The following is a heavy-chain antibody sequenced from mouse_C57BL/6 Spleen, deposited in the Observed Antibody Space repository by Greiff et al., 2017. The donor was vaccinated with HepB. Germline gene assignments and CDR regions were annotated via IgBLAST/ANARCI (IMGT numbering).Heavy chain of an antibody. V-gene: IGHV1-82*01. CDR3: ARVRLRREAMDY. J-gene: IGHJ4*01. CDR1: GYAFSSSW. Sequence: LQESGPELVKPGASVKISCKASGYAFSSSWMNWVKQRPGKGLEWIGRIYPGDGDTNYNGKFKGKATLTADKSSSTAYMQLSSLTSEDSAVYFCARVRLRREAMDYWGQGTSVTVSS. D-gene: IGHD2-4*01. CDR2: IYPGDGDT.